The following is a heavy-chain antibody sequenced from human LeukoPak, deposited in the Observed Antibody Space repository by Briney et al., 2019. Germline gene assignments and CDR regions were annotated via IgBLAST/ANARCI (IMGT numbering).Heavy chain of an antibody. V-gene: IGHV1-8*01. D-gene: IGHD6-19*01. CDR1: GYTFTSYD. CDR2: MNPNSVNT. J-gene: IGHJ5*02. Sequence: ASVKVSCKASGYTFTSYDINWVRQATGQGREWMGWMNPNSVNTGYAQKFQGRVTMTRNTSISTAYMELSSLRSEDTAVYYCARGGGAVALNNWFDPWGQGTLVTVSS. CDR3: ARGGGAVALNNWFDP.